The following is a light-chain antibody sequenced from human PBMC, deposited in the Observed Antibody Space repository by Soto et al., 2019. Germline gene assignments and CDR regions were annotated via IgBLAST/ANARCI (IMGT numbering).Light chain of an antibody. V-gene: IGKV3-11*01. CDR1: QSVSSY. Sequence: EIVLTQSPATLSLSPGERATLSCRASQSVSSYLAWYQQKPGQAPRLLIYDASNRATGIPARFSGSGSETDFTLTISSLEPEDFAVYYCQQRRTFGQATKLEIK. CDR2: DAS. J-gene: IGKJ2*01. CDR3: QQRRT.